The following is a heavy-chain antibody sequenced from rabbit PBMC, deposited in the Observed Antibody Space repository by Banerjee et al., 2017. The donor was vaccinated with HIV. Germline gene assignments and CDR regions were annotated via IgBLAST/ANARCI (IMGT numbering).Heavy chain of an antibody. CDR2: IYAGSSGST. D-gene: IGHD2-1*01. J-gene: IGHJ3*01. CDR3: ARVYDDYDARLDL. V-gene: IGHV1S40*01. Sequence: QSLEESGGDLVKPGASLTLTCTASGFSFSSSYYMCWVRQAPGKGLEWIACIYAGSSGSTYYASWAKGRFTISKTSSTTVTLQMTSLTAADTATYFCARVYDDYDARLDLWGQGTLVTVS. CDR1: GFSFSSSYY.